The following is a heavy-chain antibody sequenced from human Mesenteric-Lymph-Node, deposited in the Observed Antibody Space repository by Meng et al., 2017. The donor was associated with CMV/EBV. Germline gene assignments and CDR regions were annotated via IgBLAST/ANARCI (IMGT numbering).Heavy chain of an antibody. J-gene: IGHJ4*02. Sequence: GESLKISCAASGLTFNNYGMHWVRQAPGKGLEWVAFIRNDGSDKYFADSVKGRFTISRDNSKNTLYLQMNSLITEDTAVYYCASGITINYWGQGTLVTVSS. CDR1: GLTFNNYG. V-gene: IGHV3-30*02. D-gene: IGHD3-10*01. CDR2: IRNDGSDK. CDR3: ASGITINY.